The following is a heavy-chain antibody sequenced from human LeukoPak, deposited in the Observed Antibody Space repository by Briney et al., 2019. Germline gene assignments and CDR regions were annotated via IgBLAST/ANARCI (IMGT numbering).Heavy chain of an antibody. Sequence: RESGPALVKPTQTLTLTCTFSGFSLSTSGMCVSWIRQPPGKALEWLALIDWDDDKYYSTSLKTRLTISKDTSKNQVVLTMTNMDPVDTAPYYCARIRYGSGSYHFDYWGQGTLVTVSS. CDR2: IDWDDDK. D-gene: IGHD3-10*01. CDR1: GFSLSTSGMC. J-gene: IGHJ4*02. V-gene: IGHV2-70*01. CDR3: ARIRYGSGSYHFDY.